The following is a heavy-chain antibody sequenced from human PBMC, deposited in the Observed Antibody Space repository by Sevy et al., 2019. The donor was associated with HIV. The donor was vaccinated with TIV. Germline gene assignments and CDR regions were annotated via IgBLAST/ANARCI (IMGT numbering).Heavy chain of an antibody. D-gene: IGHD2-2*01. Sequence: SETLSLTCTVSGGSISSSSYYWGWIRQPPGKGLEWIGSIYYSGSTYYHPSLKSRVTISVDTSKNQFSLKLSSVTAADTAVYYCARQGSSTSRYYYYGMDVWGQGTTVTVSS. CDR3: ARQGSSTSRYYYYGMDV. CDR2: IYYSGST. V-gene: IGHV4-39*01. J-gene: IGHJ6*02. CDR1: GGSISSSSYY.